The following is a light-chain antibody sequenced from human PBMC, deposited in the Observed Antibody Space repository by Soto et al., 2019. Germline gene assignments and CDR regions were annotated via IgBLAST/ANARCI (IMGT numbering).Light chain of an antibody. CDR3: QQYGSSSWT. Sequence: GLTQSPGTLPLSPGERATLSCRARQSVSSSYLAWYQQQPGQAPRLLIYGASSRATGIPDRFSGSGSGTDFTLTISRLEPEDFAVYYCQQYGSSSWTFGQGTKVDIK. V-gene: IGKV3-20*01. CDR2: GAS. CDR1: QSVSSSY. J-gene: IGKJ1*01.